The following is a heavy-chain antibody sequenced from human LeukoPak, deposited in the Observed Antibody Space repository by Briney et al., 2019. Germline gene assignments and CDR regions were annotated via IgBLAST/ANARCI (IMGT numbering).Heavy chain of an antibody. CDR2: ISGSGGST. D-gene: IGHD3-3*01. CDR3: ASSLPPVLEWAGDYYYYYGMDV. Sequence: PGGSLRLSCAASGFTFSSYAMSWVRQAPGKGLEWVSAISGSGGSTYYADSVKGRFTISRGNSKNTLYLQMNSLRAEDTAVYYCASSLPPVLEWAGDYYYYYGMDVWGQGTTVTVSS. CDR1: GFTFSSYA. V-gene: IGHV3-23*01. J-gene: IGHJ6*02.